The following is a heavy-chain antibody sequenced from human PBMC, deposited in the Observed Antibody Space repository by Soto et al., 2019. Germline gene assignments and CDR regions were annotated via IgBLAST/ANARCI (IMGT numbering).Heavy chain of an antibody. D-gene: IGHD3-16*02. CDR1: GGSISSRSYY. V-gene: IGHV4-39*01. J-gene: IGHJ6*03. Sequence: QLQLQESGPGLVKSSETLSLTCTVSGGSISSRSYYWGWIRQPPGKGLEWIGTIYYSGSTFYNPSHNSRVTISVDTSKNQFSLKLSSMTGADTAVYYCANLYVGELSSYYYYYMDVWGKGTTVTVSS. CDR2: IYYSGST. CDR3: ANLYVGELSSYYYYYMDV.